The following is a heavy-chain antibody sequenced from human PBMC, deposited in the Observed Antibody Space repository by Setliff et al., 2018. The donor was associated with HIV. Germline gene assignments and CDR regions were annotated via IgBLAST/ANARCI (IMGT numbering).Heavy chain of an antibody. J-gene: IGHJ4*02. V-gene: IGHV4-39*01. CDR1: GASISSHNYY. CDR3: SRLYGSGHYFAFDF. CDR2: IRSSGDT. Sequence: SETLSLTCTVSGASISSHNYYWGWIRQSPGKGLEWIASIRSSGDTYYNPSLQSRVIISVDTSNNQISLRLSSVTALDTAVYYCSRLYGSGHYFAFDFWGQGALVTVSS. D-gene: IGHD3-10*01.